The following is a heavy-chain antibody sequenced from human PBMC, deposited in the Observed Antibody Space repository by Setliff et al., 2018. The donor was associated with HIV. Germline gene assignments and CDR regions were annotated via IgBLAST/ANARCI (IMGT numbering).Heavy chain of an antibody. J-gene: IGHJ4*02. CDR3: ARLSYSSGWYYFDY. Sequence: SETLSLTCTVSGGSISSSSYYWGWIRQPPGKGLEWIGSIYYSGSTYYNPSLKSRVTISVDTSKNQFSLKLSSVTAADTAVYYCARLSYSSGWYYFDYWGQGTLVTVSP. CDR1: GGSISSSSYY. D-gene: IGHD6-19*01. V-gene: IGHV4-39*01. CDR2: IYYSGST.